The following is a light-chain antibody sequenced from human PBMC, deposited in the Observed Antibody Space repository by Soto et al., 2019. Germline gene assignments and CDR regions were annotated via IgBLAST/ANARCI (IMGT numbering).Light chain of an antibody. Sequence: EIVLTQSPATLSLSPGERATLSCGASQSVSSSLAWYQQKPGLAPSLIIFDTSTRATGIPNRFSGSGSGTAFTLTISKLEPEDFAVYYCQQYGSSPYTFGQGVKLEIK. CDR2: DTS. CDR3: QQYGSSPYT. CDR1: QSVSSS. J-gene: IGKJ2*01. V-gene: IGKV3D-20*01.